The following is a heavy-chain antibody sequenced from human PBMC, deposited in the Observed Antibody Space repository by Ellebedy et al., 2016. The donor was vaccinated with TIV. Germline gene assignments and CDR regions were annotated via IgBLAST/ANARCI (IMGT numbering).Heavy chain of an antibody. Sequence: SETLSLTXSVSGSSISSSSFHWGWIRQPPGKGLEWIATIYYSGTTYYNPSLKSRVTIFADTSKNQFSLRLSSVTAADTAVYYCARDPGLTMVRGVVIKTQYYFDFWGQGTLVTVSS. CDR1: GSSISSSSFH. D-gene: IGHD3-10*01. CDR3: ARDPGLTMVRGVVIKTQYYFDF. V-gene: IGHV4-39*07. J-gene: IGHJ4*02. CDR2: IYYSGTT.